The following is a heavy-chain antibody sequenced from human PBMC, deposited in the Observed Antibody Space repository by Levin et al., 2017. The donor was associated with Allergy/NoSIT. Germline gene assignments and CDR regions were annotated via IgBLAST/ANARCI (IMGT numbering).Heavy chain of an antibody. CDR1: GFPVRSTY. Sequence: LSFTCAASGFPVRSTYMSWVRQAPGKGLEWVSLYYGDGRTAYGDSVKGRFTISRDISRNTLDLQMNSLRAEDTALYYCARLSGTVWSPFDLWGQGTLVTVSS. J-gene: IGHJ4*02. D-gene: IGHD1-1*01. CDR3: ARLSGTVWSPFDL. CDR2: YYGDGRT. V-gene: IGHV3-53*01.